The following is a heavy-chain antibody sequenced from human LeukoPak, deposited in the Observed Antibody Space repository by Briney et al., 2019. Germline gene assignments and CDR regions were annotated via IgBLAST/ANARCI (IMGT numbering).Heavy chain of an antibody. J-gene: IGHJ4*02. Sequence: PGGSLRLSCAASGFTFSNVWMSWVRQAPGEGLEWLGLIKSKTVGGTADYAAPVKGRFTISRDDSKNTLYLQMNSLRTEDTAVYYCATHSNIGTTGDWGQGTLVSVSS. CDR1: GFTFSNVW. V-gene: IGHV3-15*01. CDR2: IKSKTVGGTA. CDR3: ATHSNIGTTGD. D-gene: IGHD1-1*01.